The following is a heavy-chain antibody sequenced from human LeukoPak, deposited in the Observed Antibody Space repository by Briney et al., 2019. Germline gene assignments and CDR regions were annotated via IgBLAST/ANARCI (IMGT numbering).Heavy chain of an antibody. V-gene: IGHV3-66*01. J-gene: IGHJ5*02. Sequence: PGGSLRLSCAASGFTFSNYWMHWVRQAPGKGLEWVSVIYSGGSTYYADSVKGRFTISRDNSKNTLYLQMNSLRAEDTAVYYCARDLTYYDMGFDPWGQGTLVTVSS. CDR3: ARDLTYYDMGFDP. CDR1: GFTFSNYW. CDR2: IYSGGST. D-gene: IGHD3-9*01.